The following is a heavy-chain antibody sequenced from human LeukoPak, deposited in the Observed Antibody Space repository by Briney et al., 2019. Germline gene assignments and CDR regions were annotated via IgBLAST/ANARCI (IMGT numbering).Heavy chain of an antibody. CDR2: INHSGST. D-gene: IGHD2-21*02. Sequence: PSETLSLTCAVYGGSFSDYYWSWIRLPPGKGLEWIGEINHSGSTNYNPSLKSRVTISVDTSKNQFSLKLSSVTAADTAVYYCARGRQRYCGGDCSRGGDYWGQGTLVTVSS. J-gene: IGHJ4*02. CDR3: ARGRQRYCGGDCSRGGDY. V-gene: IGHV4-34*01. CDR1: GGSFSDYY.